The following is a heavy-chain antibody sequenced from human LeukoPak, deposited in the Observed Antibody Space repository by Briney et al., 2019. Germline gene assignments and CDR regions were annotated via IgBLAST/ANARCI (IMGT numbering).Heavy chain of an antibody. J-gene: IGHJ4*02. CDR1: GFTFSVSV. CDR2: ISSNGGST. D-gene: IGHD3-10*01. CDR3: ARDLSGGGLDY. Sequence: GGSLRLSCAASGFTFSVSVMHWVRHAPGKGLEYVSVISSNGGSTSYANSVKGRFTISRDNSKNTLYLQMGSLRAEDMAVYYRARDLSGGGLDYWGQGTLVTVSS. V-gene: IGHV3-64*01.